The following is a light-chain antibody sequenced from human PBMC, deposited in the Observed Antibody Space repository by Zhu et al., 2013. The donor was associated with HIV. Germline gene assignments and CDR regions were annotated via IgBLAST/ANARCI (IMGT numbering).Light chain of an antibody. CDR1: ERVSTGY. CDR3: QQYGALPVT. CDR2: GAS. V-gene: IGKV3-20*01. Sequence: DIVLTQSPGTLSLSPGERATLSCRASERVSTGYLAWYRQKPGQAPRLLIYGASSRASGIPDRFSGSGSGTGFTLTISGLEPEDSAVYYCQQYGALPVTFGQGTRLDIK. J-gene: IGKJ5*01.